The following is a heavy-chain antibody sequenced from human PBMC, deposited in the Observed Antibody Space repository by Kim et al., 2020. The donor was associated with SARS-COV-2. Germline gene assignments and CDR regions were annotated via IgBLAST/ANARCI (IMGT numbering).Heavy chain of an antibody. CDR2: IKQDGSEK. CDR1: GFTFSSYW. Sequence: GGSLRLSCAASGFTFSSYWMSWVRQAPGKGLEWVANIKQDGSEKYYVDSVKGRFTISRDNAKNSLYLQMNSLRAEDTAVYYCARTTGTIAAAGTMDYWGQGTLVTVSS. J-gene: IGHJ4*02. D-gene: IGHD6-13*01. V-gene: IGHV3-7*01. CDR3: ARTTGTIAAAGTMDY.